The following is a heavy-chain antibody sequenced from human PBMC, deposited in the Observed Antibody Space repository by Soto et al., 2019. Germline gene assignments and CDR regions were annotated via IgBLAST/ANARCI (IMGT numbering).Heavy chain of an antibody. Sequence: GGSLRLSCAASGFAFSRFPMHWVRQAPGKGLVWASRIDPDGSDTTYADSVKGRFTISRDNAKNIVYLQMSSLIAEDTALYDCATMAGTYPYWGQGTLVTVSS. V-gene: IGHV3-74*01. CDR3: ATMAGTYPY. CDR1: GFAFSRFP. CDR2: IDPDGSDT. D-gene: IGHD1-26*01. J-gene: IGHJ4*02.